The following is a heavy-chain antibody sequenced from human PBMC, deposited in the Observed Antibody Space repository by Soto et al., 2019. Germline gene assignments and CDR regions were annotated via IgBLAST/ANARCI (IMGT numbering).Heavy chain of an antibody. CDR1: GFTFRCHA. J-gene: IGHJ3*02. D-gene: IGHD1-1*01. Sequence: PGGSLRLSCAASGFTFRCHAMSGVRQAPGKGLEWVSAISGSGGSTYYADSVKGRFTISRDNSKNTLYLQMNSLRAEDTAVYYCAKVPLTRTGFGAFDIWGQGTMVTVSS. CDR2: ISGSGGST. V-gene: IGHV3-23*01. CDR3: AKVPLTRTGFGAFDI.